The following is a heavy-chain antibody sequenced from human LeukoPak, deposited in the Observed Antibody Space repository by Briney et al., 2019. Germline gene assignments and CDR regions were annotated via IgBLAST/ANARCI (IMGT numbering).Heavy chain of an antibody. J-gene: IGHJ4*02. V-gene: IGHV3-33*01. Sequence: PGRSLRLSCAASGFTFSSYGMHWVRQAPGKGLEWVAVIYSDGRTTYYADSVKGRFTISRDNSKSTLYLQTNSLRDEDTAVYYCATGPQSAAAGILDYWGQGTLVTVSS. CDR3: ATGPQSAAAGILDY. CDR1: GFTFSSYG. D-gene: IGHD6-13*01. CDR2: IYSDGRTT.